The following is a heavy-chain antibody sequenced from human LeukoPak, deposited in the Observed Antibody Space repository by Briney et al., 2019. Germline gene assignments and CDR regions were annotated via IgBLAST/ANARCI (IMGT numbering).Heavy chain of an antibody. D-gene: IGHD4-17*01. CDR2: TSYDGSNK. J-gene: IGHJ4*02. CDR1: GFTFSSYG. Sequence: GGSLRLSCAASGFTFSSYGMHWVRQAAGKGLEWVAVTSYDGSNKDYADSVKGRFTISRDNSKNTLYLQMNSLRAEDTAVYYCAKDRVHDYGDYNFDYWGQGTLVTVSS. CDR3: AKDRVHDYGDYNFDY. V-gene: IGHV3-30*18.